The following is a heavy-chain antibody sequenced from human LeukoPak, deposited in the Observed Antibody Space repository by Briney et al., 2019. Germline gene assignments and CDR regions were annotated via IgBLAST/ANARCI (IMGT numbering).Heavy chain of an antibody. D-gene: IGHD2-21*02. CDR1: GFTFSSYS. Sequence: GGSLRLSCAASGFTFSSYSMNWVRQAPGKGLEWVSSISSSSSYIYYADSVKGRFTISRDNAKNSLYLQMNSLRAEDTAVYYCARGVRYCGGDCPDAFDIWGQGTMVTVSS. CDR2: ISSSSSYI. V-gene: IGHV3-21*01. CDR3: ARGVRYCGGDCPDAFDI. J-gene: IGHJ3*02.